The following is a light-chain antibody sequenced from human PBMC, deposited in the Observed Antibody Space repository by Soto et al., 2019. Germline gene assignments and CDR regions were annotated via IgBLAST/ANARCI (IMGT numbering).Light chain of an antibody. CDR3: QQAKSFPLT. V-gene: IGKV1-12*01. J-gene: IGKJ4*01. CDR1: QAISSY. Sequence: DIQMTQSPSSVSASVGDRVTITCRASQAISSYLAWYQQNPGKAPILLIYAASSLHSGVAPRFGGRGPETNFTLTISSLQPEDFATYYCQQAKSFPLTFGGGTKVEIK. CDR2: AAS.